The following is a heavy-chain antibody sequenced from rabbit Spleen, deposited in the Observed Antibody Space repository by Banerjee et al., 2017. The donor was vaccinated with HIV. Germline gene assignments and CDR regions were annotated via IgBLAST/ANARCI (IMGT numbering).Heavy chain of an antibody. CDR1: GFTLSSYY. Sequence: QLEESAGGLVQPGGSLKLSCKASGFTLSSYYMNWVRQAPGKGLEWIGYIDPVFGITYYANRVNGRFSISRENAQNTVFLQMTSLTAADTATYFCARDGAGGSYFALWGQGTLVTVS. V-gene: IGHV1S7*01. CDR2: IDPVFGIT. D-gene: IGHD8-1*01. J-gene: IGHJ4*01. CDR3: ARDGAGGSYFAL.